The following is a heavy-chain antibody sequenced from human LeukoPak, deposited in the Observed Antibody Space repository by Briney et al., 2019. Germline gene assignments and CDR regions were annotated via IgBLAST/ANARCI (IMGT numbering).Heavy chain of an antibody. CDR2: ISGSGGST. Sequence: TGGSLRLSCAASGFTFNSYAMSWVRQAPGKGLEWVSAISGSGGSTYYADSVKGRFTISRDNSKNTLYLQMNSLRAEDTAVYYCAKHPQLRYFDWFPTFFDWGQGTLVTVSS. V-gene: IGHV3-23*01. J-gene: IGHJ4*02. CDR3: AKHPQLRYFDWFPTFFD. CDR1: GFTFNSYA. D-gene: IGHD3-9*01.